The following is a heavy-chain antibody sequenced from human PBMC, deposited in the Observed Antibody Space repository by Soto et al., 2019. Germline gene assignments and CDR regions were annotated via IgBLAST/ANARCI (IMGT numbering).Heavy chain of an antibody. D-gene: IGHD2-8*01. CDR1: GDSISSDGYH. CDR2: IYNGGRT. V-gene: IGHV4-30-4*01. J-gene: IGHJ4*02. Sequence: KPSETLSLTCTVSGDSISSDGYHWSWIRQSPGKGLEWIGYIYNGGRTFYRPSLESRINMSLDATKNSYSLILTSVTAADTAVYYCARAPVGMDSINFFDHWGQGILVTVSS. CDR3: ARAPVGMDSINFFDH.